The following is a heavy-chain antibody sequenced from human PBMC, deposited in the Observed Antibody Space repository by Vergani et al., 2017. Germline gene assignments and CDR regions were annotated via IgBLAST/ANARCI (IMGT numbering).Heavy chain of an antibody. Sequence: QVQLVESGGGVVQPGRSLRLSCAASGFTFSSYGMHWVRQAPGKGLEWVAVISYDGSNKYYADSVKGRFTISRDNSKNTLYLQMNSLRAEDTAVYYCAIPGSDYYDSSGYWIYWGQGTLVTVSS. V-gene: IGHV3-30*03. D-gene: IGHD3-22*01. CDR2: ISYDGSNK. J-gene: IGHJ4*02. CDR1: GFTFSSYG. CDR3: AIPGSDYYDSSGYWIY.